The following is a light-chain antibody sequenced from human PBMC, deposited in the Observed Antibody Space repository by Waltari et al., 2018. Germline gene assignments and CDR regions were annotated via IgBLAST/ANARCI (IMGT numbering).Light chain of an antibody. CDR3: QHYVRLPAT. CDR2: GAS. CDR1: QSVSRS. J-gene: IGKJ1*01. Sequence: IVLTQSTGTLSLSPGERATLSCRASQSVSRSLAWYQQKPGQAPRLLIYGASSRATGIPDRFSGSGSGTDFSLTISRLEPEDFAVYYCQHYVRLPATFGQGTKVEIK. V-gene: IGKV3-20*01.